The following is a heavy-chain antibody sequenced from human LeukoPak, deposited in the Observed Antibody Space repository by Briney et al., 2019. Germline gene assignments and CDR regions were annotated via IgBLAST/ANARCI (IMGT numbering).Heavy chain of an antibody. CDR1: GFTFSTYW. CDR2: IHTDGRST. Sequence: GGSLRLSCVASGFTFSTYWMHWVRQVPGKGLMWVSHIHTDGRSTSYADSVKGRFTISRDNAKNTLYLQMNSLRVEDTAVYYCARDLYDSSGYAYWGQGTLVTVSS. J-gene: IGHJ4*02. V-gene: IGHV3-74*01. CDR3: ARDLYDSSGYAY. D-gene: IGHD3-22*01.